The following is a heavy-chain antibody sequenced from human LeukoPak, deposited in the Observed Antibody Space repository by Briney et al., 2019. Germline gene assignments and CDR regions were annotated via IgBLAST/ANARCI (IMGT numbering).Heavy chain of an antibody. J-gene: IGHJ3*02. Sequence: GGSLRLSCAVSGLTFSDYWMHWARQAPGKGLVWVSRISNDGTSTSYADSVKGRFTISRDNAKNSLYLQMNSLRVEDTALYYCARVRSVGGNPHAFNIWGQGTMVTVSS. CDR2: ISNDGTST. CDR3: ARVRSVGGNPHAFNI. V-gene: IGHV3-74*01. D-gene: IGHD4-23*01. CDR1: GLTFSDYW.